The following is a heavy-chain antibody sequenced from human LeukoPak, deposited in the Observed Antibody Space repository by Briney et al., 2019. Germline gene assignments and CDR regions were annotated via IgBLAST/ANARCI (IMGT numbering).Heavy chain of an antibody. CDR3: ASDRIEVDAFDI. CDR2: IYTSGSI. D-gene: IGHD2-15*01. J-gene: IGHJ3*02. CDR1: GGSIXSYC. Sequence: SGGSIXSYCWSWIRQPAGKGLEWIGRIYTSGSITYNPSLTSRVSMSVDTSKNQFSLKLSSVTAADTAVYYCASDRIEVDAFDIWGQGTLVTVSS. V-gene: IGHV4-4*07.